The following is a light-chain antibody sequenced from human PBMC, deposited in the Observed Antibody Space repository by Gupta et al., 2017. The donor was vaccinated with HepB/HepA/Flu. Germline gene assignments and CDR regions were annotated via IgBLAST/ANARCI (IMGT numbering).Light chain of an antibody. CDR1: SSNIGRNY. CDR3: STWGDSLSGPEV. CDR2: MNN. Sequence: SALTQPPSASGTPGQRVTISCSGGSSNIGRNYVYWYQQLPGTAPKLLIFMNNQRRSGVPDRFSCSNSGTADSPAISGLRSEDEADDDCSTWGDSLSGPEVFGGGTKLTVI. J-gene: IGLJ2*01. V-gene: IGLV1-47*01.